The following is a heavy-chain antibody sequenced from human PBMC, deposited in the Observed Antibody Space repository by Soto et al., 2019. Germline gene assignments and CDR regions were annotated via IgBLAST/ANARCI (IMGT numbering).Heavy chain of an antibody. CDR1: GATFNNYV. J-gene: IGHJ4*02. CDR2: ISPLFSTS. Sequence: QVQLVQSGAEVKKPGSSVKVSCKASGATFNNYVISWVRQAPGQGLEWMGGISPLFSTSNYAQRFQGRVTITADKSTTTVHMELSSLRSEATAVYYCARDRYCSGDSCYQLDYWGQGTLVTVSS. D-gene: IGHD2-15*01. V-gene: IGHV1-69*06. CDR3: ARDRYCSGDSCYQLDY.